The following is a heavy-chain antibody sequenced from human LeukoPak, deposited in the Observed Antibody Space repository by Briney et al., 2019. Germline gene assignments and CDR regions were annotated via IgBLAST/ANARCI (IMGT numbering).Heavy chain of an antibody. CDR2: ISGSGGST. V-gene: IGHV3-23*01. D-gene: IGHD5-18*01. CDR1: GFTFSSYA. J-gene: IGHJ6*03. Sequence: PGGSLRLSCAASGFTFSSYAMSWVRQAPGKGLEWVSTISGSGGSTYYADSVKGRFTISRDNAKNSLYLQMNSLRAEDMALYYCAKGRPQLWSYMDVWGKGTTVTVSS. CDR3: AKGRPQLWSYMDV.